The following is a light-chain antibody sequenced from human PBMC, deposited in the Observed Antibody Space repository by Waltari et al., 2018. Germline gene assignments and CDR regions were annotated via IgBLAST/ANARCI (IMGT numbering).Light chain of an antibody. CDR2: AAS. V-gene: IGKV1-39*01. CDR3: QQSYSTPPYS. CDR1: QSISSY. J-gene: IGKJ2*03. Sequence: DIQMTQSPSSLSASVGDRVTIPCRASQSISSYLNWYQQKPGKAPKLLIYAASSLQSGVPSRFSGSGSGTDFTLTISSPQPEDFATYYCQQSYSTPPYSFGQGTKLEIK.